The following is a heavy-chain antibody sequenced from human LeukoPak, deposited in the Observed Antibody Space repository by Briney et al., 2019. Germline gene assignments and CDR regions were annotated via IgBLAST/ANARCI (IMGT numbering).Heavy chain of an antibody. D-gene: IGHD3-10*01. CDR1: GGSMDSFY. CDR2: IYYSGTT. V-gene: IGHV4-59*01. J-gene: IGHJ6*04. CDR3: ARLARLTLIRGVTGYHSLDV. Sequence: NPSEILSLTCTVSGGSMDSFYWSWIRQSPGGGLEWIGYIYYSGTTNYNPSLRSRLIMSVGTSKNQFSLKLISVTAADTAVYYCARLARLTLIRGVTGYHSLDVWGKGTKVTVSS.